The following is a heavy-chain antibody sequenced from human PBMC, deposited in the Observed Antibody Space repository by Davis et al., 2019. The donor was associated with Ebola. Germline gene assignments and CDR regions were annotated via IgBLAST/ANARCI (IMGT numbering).Heavy chain of an antibody. V-gene: IGHV3-9*01. CDR2: ILRESGSI. Sequence: SLKISCTASGFAFDDYAMHWVRQPPGKGLEWVSGILRESGSIGHLDSVRGRFTISRDYAKNSLYLQMNSLRPEDTALYYCVRDMGVVTAAINYWGQGALVTVSS. CDR1: GFAFDDYA. D-gene: IGHD2-2*02. CDR3: VRDMGVVTAAINY. J-gene: IGHJ4*02.